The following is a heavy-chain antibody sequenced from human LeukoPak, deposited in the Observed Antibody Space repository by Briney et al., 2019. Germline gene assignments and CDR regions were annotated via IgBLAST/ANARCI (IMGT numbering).Heavy chain of an antibody. Sequence: GGSLRLSCAASGFTVSSNYMSWVRQAPGKGLEWVSVIYSGGSTYYADSVKGRFTISRDNAKNSLYLQMNSLRAEDTAVYYCARDPAADSSSSVDYWGQGTLVTVSS. D-gene: IGHD6-6*01. CDR3: ARDPAADSSSSVDY. CDR2: IYSGGST. CDR1: GFTVSSNY. J-gene: IGHJ4*02. V-gene: IGHV3-53*01.